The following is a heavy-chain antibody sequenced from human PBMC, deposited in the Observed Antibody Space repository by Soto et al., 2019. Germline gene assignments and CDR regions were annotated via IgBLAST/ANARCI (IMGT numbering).Heavy chain of an antibody. CDR2: IKQDGSEK. CDR1: GFTFSSYW. CDR3: ARGGVVAATSSLFVI. Sequence: GGSLRLSCAASGFTFSSYWMSWVRQAPGKGLEWVANIKQDGSEKYYVDSVKGRFTISRDNAKNSLYLQMNSLRAEDTAVYYCARGGVVAATSSLFVIWGQGTMVTVSS. V-gene: IGHV3-7*01. D-gene: IGHD2-15*01. J-gene: IGHJ3*02.